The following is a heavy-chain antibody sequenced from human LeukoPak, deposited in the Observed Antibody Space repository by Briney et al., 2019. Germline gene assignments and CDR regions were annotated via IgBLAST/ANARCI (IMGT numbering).Heavy chain of an antibody. D-gene: IGHD5-18*01. CDR1: GGSISSSNW. Sequence: PSGTLSLTCAVSGGSISSSNWWSWVRQPPGKGLEWIGEIYHSGSTNYNPSLKSRVTISVDTSKNQFSLKLSSVTAADTAVYYCASKGGVGGYSYGYEVRAGGIWGQGTMVTVSS. V-gene: IGHV4-4*02. CDR2: IYHSGST. CDR3: ASKGGVGGYSYGYEVRAGGI. J-gene: IGHJ3*02.